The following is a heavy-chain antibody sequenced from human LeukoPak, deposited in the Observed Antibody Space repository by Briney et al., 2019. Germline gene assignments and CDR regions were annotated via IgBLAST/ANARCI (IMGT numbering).Heavy chain of an antibody. V-gene: IGHV4-59*01. Sequence: SETLSLTCTVSGGSISSYYWSWIRQPPVEGLEWIGYIYYSGSTNYNPSLKSRVTISVDTSKNQFSLKLSSVTAADTAVYYCASENYYGSGSHVWGQGTLVTVSS. CDR1: GGSISSYY. J-gene: IGHJ4*02. D-gene: IGHD3-10*01. CDR2: IYYSGST. CDR3: ASENYYGSGSHV.